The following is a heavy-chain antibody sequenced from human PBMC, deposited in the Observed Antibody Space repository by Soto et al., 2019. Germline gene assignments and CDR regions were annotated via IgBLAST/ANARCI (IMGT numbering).Heavy chain of an antibody. CDR2: ISYHGTNK. CDR1: GFTFSTYA. CDR3: ARDPGGMDV. D-gene: IGHD1-1*01. J-gene: IGHJ6*04. V-gene: IGHV3-30-3*01. Sequence: GGSLRLSCAASGFTFSTYAMHWVRQAPGKGLEWVTVISYHGTNKYYADSVKGRFTISRDNSKNTLYLQMNSLSAEDTAVYYCARDPGGMDVWGKGTTVTVSS.